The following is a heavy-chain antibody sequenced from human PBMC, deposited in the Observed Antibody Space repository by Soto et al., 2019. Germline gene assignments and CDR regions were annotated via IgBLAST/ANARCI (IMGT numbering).Heavy chain of an antibody. Sequence: ASVKVSCKASGYTFTSYAMHWVRQAPGQRLEWMGWINAGNGNTKYSQKFQGRVTITRDTSASTAYMELSSLRSEDTAVYYCARDCPVPPATPNNWLDPWGQGTLVTVPQ. V-gene: IGHV1-3*01. J-gene: IGHJ5*02. D-gene: IGHD2-2*02. CDR2: INAGNGNT. CDR3: ARDCPVPPATPNNWLDP. CDR1: GYTFTSYA.